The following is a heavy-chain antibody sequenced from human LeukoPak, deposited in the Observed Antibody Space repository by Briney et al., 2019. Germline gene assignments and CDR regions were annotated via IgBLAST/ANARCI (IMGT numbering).Heavy chain of an antibody. CDR3: ARGLGTNYGGYCSGGSCPFY. D-gene: IGHD2-15*01. Sequence: GGSLRLSCVDSGITVGPYYLSWVRQAPGKGLEWVSVIYSGGSTYFADSVKGRFTISRDISKNTVYLQMTSLRVEDTSVYYCARGLGTNYGGYCSGGSCPFYWGQGTLVTVSS. J-gene: IGHJ4*02. CDR1: GITVGPYY. V-gene: IGHV3-66*01. CDR2: IYSGGST.